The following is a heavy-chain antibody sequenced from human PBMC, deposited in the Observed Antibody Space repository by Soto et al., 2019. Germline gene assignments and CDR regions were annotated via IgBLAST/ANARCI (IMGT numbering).Heavy chain of an antibody. CDR2: IYYSGST. CDR3: ARRSGDYYYYLYV. D-gene: IGHD4-17*01. CDR1: DGSISRSTYY. V-gene: IGHV4-39*01. Sequence: PLETLSLTCPVSDGSISRSTYYYGWIRQPPGKGLEWIGSIYYSGSTYYNPSLKSRVTISVDTSKNQFSLKLSSVTAADTAVYYCARRSGDYYYYLYVWGKGTTVTVSS. J-gene: IGHJ6*03.